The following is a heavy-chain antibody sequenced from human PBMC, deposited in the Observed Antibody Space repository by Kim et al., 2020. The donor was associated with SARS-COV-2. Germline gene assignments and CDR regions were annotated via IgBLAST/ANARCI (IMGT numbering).Heavy chain of an antibody. D-gene: IGHD6-13*01. Sequence: TPSLSSRVTISVDTSKNQFSLKLSSVTAAATAVYYCARSGVRAAAGGFDYWGQGTLVTVSS. J-gene: IGHJ4*02. V-gene: IGHV4-39*01. CDR3: ARSGVRAAAGGFDY.